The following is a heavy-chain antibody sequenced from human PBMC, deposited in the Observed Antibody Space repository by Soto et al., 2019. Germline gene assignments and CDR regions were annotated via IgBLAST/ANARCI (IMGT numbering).Heavy chain of an antibody. D-gene: IGHD2-15*01. V-gene: IGHV4-34*01. J-gene: IGHJ2*01. CDR3: ARGYCSGGSCYRYFDL. Sequence: QVQLQQWGAGLLKPSETLSLTCAVYGGSFSGYYWSWIRQPPGKGLEWIGEINHSGSTNYNPSLKSRFTISVDTSKNQFSLKLSSVPAADRVVYYCARGYCSGGSCYRYFDLWGRGTLVTVSS. CDR1: GGSFSGYY. CDR2: INHSGST.